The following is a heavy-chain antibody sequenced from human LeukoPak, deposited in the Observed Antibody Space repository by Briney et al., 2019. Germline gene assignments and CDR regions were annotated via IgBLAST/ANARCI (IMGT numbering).Heavy chain of an antibody. V-gene: IGHV3-23*01. D-gene: IGHD3-10*01. Sequence: GGSLRLSCVASGFTFSSYAMSWVRQAPGKGLEWVSAISGSGGSTYYADSVKGRFTISRDNSKNTLYLQMNSLRAEDTAVYYCAKDLSPYGSGSRGAFDIWGQGTMVTVSS. CDR2: ISGSGGST. J-gene: IGHJ3*02. CDR3: AKDLSPYGSGSRGAFDI. CDR1: GFTFSSYA.